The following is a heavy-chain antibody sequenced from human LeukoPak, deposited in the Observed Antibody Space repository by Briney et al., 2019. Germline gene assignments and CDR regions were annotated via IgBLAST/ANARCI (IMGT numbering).Heavy chain of an antibody. CDR1: GFAFSVYA. V-gene: IGHV3-23*01. Sequence: GGSLRLSCTASGFAFSVYAMSWLRQPPGKGLEWVSTINANSGTTSYAASVRGRFTISRDNAKNTLYLQMNSLRAEDTAVYYCARVRATFSPHFDNWGQGTLVTVSS. D-gene: IGHD5-12*01. CDR3: ARVRATFSPHFDN. CDR2: INANSGTT. J-gene: IGHJ4*02.